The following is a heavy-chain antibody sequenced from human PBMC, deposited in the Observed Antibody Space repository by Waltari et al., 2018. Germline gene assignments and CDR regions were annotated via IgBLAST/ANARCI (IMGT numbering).Heavy chain of an antibody. J-gene: IGHJ3*02. Sequence: QVQLQESGPGLVKPSETLSLTCAVSGYSISSGYYWGWIRQPPGKGLEWIGSIYHSGSTYYNPSLKSRVTISVDTSKNQFSLKLSSVTAADTAVYYCAREFRSDYGVLDAFDIWGQGTMVTVSS. CDR1: GYSISSGYY. V-gene: IGHV4-38-2*02. CDR3: AREFRSDYGVLDAFDI. D-gene: IGHD4-17*01. CDR2: IYHSGST.